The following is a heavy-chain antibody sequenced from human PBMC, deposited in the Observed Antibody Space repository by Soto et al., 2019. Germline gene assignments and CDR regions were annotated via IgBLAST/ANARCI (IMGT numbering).Heavy chain of an antibody. Sequence: SVKVSCKASGGTFSSYAISWVRQAPGQGLEWMGGIIPIFGTANYAQKFQGRVTITADESTSTVYMELSSLRSEDTAVYYCARVSGIVATILDYYYHGMDVWGQGTTVTVSS. D-gene: IGHD5-12*01. J-gene: IGHJ6*02. CDR3: ARVSGIVATILDYYYHGMDV. CDR2: IIPIFGTA. V-gene: IGHV1-69*13. CDR1: GGTFSSYA.